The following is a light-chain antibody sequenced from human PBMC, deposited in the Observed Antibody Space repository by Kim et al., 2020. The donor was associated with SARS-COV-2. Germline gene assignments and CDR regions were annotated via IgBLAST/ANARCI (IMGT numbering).Light chain of an antibody. J-gene: IGKJ4*01. V-gene: IGKV3-15*01. CDR2: GAS. CDR3: LQYNNWPPAT. CDR1: QSVSRS. Sequence: EVIMTQSPATLSVSPGERATLSCRASQSVSRSLAWYQQKPGQTPRLLIYGASTRDTGIPARFSGSGSGTEFTLTISSLQSEDFAVYYCLQYNNWPPATFGGGTKVDI.